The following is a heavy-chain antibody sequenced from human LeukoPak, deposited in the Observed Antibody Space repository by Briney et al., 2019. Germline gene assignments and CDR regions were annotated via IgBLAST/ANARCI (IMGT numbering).Heavy chain of an antibody. CDR1: GGTFSSYA. CDR3: ANFGYYYGRSGSGSDWFDP. J-gene: IGHJ5*02. V-gene: IGHV1-69*13. CDR2: IIPIFGTA. Sequence: ASVKVSCKASGGTFSSYAISWVRQAPGQGLEWMGGIIPIFGTANYAQKFQGRVTITADESTSTANMELSSLRSKDTAVYYCANFGYYYGRSGSGSDWFDPWGQGTLVTVS. D-gene: IGHD3-22*01.